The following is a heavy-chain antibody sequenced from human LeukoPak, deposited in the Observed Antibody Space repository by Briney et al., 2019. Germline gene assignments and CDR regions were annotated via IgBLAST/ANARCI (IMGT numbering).Heavy chain of an antibody. D-gene: IGHD2-15*01. V-gene: IGHV4-59*08. J-gene: IGHJ6*02. CDR3: ARHGYCSGGTCYSNYYYGMDV. CDR2: IYYSGST. CDR1: GGSISRYY. Sequence: KPSETLSLTCTVSGGSISRYYGSYIRQPPGKGLEWLGYIYYSGSTNYNPSLKSRVPISVDTSKNQCSLKLSSVTAADTAVYYCARHGYCSGGTCYSNYYYGMDVWGQGTTVTVSS.